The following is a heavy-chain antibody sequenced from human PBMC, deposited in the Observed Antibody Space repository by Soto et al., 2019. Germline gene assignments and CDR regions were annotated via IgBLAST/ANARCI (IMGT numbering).Heavy chain of an antibody. V-gene: IGHV1-8*01. D-gene: IGHD3-10*01. Sequence: ASVKVSGKASGYTFTSYDINWVRQATGQGLEWMGWINPNNGNTGYAQKFQGRVTMTRDTSISTAYMELSSLRSEDTAVYFCARTSSATRGGFDPWGQGTLVTVSS. CDR1: GYTFTSYD. J-gene: IGHJ5*02. CDR3: ARTSSATRGGFDP. CDR2: INPNNGNT.